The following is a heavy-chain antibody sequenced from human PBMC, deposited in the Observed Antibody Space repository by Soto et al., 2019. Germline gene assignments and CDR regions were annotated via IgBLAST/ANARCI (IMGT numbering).Heavy chain of an antibody. Sequence: PGGSLRLSCAASRFTFSSYAMSWVRQAPGKGLEWVSAISGSGGSTYYADSVKGRFTISRDNSKNTLYLQMNSLRAEDTAVYYCAKAKRQWLVREGRGYGMDVWGQGTTVTVSS. J-gene: IGHJ6*02. CDR1: RFTFSSYA. D-gene: IGHD6-19*01. CDR2: ISGSGGST. CDR3: AKAKRQWLVREGRGYGMDV. V-gene: IGHV3-23*01.